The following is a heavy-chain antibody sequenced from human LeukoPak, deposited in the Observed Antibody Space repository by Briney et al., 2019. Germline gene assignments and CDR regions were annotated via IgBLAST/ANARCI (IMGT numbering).Heavy chain of an antibody. Sequence: SETLSLTCTVSGGSISRGGYYWSWIRQHPGKGLEWIGYIYYSGSTYYNPSLKSRVTISVDTSKNQFSLKLSSATAADTAVYYCARVTVVVPAATNWFDPWGQGTLVTVSS. D-gene: IGHD2-2*01. CDR3: ARVTVVVPAATNWFDP. V-gene: IGHV4-31*03. CDR1: GGSISRGGYY. J-gene: IGHJ5*02. CDR2: IYYSGST.